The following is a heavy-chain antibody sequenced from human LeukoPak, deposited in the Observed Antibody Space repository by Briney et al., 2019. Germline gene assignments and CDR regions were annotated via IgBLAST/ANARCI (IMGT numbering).Heavy chain of an antibody. Sequence: GGSLRLSCAASGFTFDDYGMSWVRQATGKGLEWVSGINWNGGSTVYVDSVKGRFTISRDNAKNSLYLQMNSLRAEDTAFYYCARAWFSAAGGGYFDYWGQGTLVTVSS. J-gene: IGHJ4*02. V-gene: IGHV3-20*04. CDR1: GFTFDDYG. CDR3: ARAWFSAAGGGYFDY. CDR2: INWNGGST. D-gene: IGHD6-13*01.